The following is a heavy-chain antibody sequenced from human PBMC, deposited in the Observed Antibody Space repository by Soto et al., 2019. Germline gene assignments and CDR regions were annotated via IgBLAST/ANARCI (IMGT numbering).Heavy chain of an antibody. CDR3: AKVQYYYDSSGSYYFDY. CDR2: ISYDGSNK. V-gene: IGHV3-30*18. J-gene: IGHJ4*02. D-gene: IGHD3-22*01. CDR1: GFTFSSYG. Sequence: PGGSLRLSCAASGFTFSSYGMHWVRQAPGKGLEWVAVISYDGSNKYYADSVKGRFTISRDNSKNTLYLQMNSLRAEDTAVYYCAKVQYYYDSSGSYYFDYWGQGTLVTVSS.